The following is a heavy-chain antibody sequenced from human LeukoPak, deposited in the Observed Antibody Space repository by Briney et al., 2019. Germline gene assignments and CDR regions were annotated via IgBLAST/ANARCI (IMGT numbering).Heavy chain of an antibody. V-gene: IGHV3-43*02. CDR1: GFSFDDYA. D-gene: IGHD2-21*02. Sequence: PGGSLRLSCAASGFSFDDYAMQWVRQAPGKGLEWVSLISGDGGSTYYADSVKGRFTISRDNSKNSMYLQMNSLRTEDTALYYCAKDLCGGDCYIHDYWGQGTLVTVSS. CDR2: ISGDGGST. J-gene: IGHJ4*02. CDR3: AKDLCGGDCYIHDY.